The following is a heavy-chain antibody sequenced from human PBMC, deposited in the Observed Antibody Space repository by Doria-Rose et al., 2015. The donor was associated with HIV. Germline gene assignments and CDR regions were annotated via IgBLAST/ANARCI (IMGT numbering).Heavy chain of an antibody. CDR1: GVSLSSPGMG. D-gene: IGHD6-13*01. Sequence: SGPVLVKPTETLTLTCTVSGVSLSSPGMGVSWIRQPPGKALEWLANIFSDDERPYKTSLKSRLTISTGTSKSQVVLTMTDMDPVDTATYYCARIKSSRWYHKYYFDFWGQGTLVIVSA. CDR2: IFSDDER. J-gene: IGHJ4*02. CDR3: ARIKSSRWYHKYYFDF. V-gene: IGHV2-26*01.